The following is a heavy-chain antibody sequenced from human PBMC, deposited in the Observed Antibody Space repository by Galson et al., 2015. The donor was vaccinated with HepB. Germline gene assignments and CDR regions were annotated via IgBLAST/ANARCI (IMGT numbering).Heavy chain of an antibody. D-gene: IGHD1-26*01. V-gene: IGHV3-49*03. Sequence: SLRLSCAVSGFTLGDYAMSWCRQAPGKGLEWVGFIRKKAYGGTTEYAASVRGRFTISTDDSKSIVYLQMNSLKTEDTAVYYCTRGQSATINYFFDYWGQGTLVTVSS. CDR2: IRKKAYGGTT. CDR1: GFTLGDYA. CDR3: TRGQSATINYFFDY. J-gene: IGHJ4*02.